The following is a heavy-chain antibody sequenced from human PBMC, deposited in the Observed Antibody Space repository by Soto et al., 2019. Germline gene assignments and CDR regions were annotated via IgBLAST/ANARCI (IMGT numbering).Heavy chain of an antibody. CDR2: IWFDGRKK. D-gene: IGHD2-15*01. J-gene: IGHJ6*02. V-gene: IGHV3-33*08. CDR3: ARDGGHAQDGMDV. Sequence: QVQLLESGGGVVQPGRSLRLSCAASGFSFSTYGMHWVRQPPGKGLEWVAIIWFDGRKKYYADSVQGRFTISRDNSKNTLYLEMSSVRAEDTGVYYCARDGGHAQDGMDVWGQGTTVTVSS. CDR1: GFSFSTYG.